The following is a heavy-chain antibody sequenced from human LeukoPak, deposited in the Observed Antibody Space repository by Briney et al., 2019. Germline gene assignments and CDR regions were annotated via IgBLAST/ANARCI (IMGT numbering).Heavy chain of an antibody. CDR2: IYTSGST. CDR3: ARAYGSSGYQDRGFDP. J-gene: IGHJ5*02. D-gene: IGHD3-22*01. V-gene: IGHV4-4*07. CDR1: GGSMSRYY. Sequence: SETLSLTCTVAGGSMSRYYWSWIRQPAGKGLEWIGCIYTSGSTNYNPSLKSRITISVDTSKNQFSLRLSSMTAADTAAYYCARAYGSSGYQDRGFDPWGQGTLVTVSS.